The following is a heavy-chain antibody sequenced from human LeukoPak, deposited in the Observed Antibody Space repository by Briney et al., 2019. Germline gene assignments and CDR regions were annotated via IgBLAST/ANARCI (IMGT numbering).Heavy chain of an antibody. D-gene: IGHD3-10*01. CDR3: ASSGGAFGDYYMDV. Sequence: PGGSLRLSCAASGFTFSSYAMHWVRQAPGKGLEWVAVISYDGSNKYYADSVKGRFTISRDNSKNTLYLQMNSLRAEDTAVYYCASSGGAFGDYYMDVWGKGTTVTVSS. CDR2: ISYDGSNK. J-gene: IGHJ6*03. V-gene: IGHV3-30-3*01. CDR1: GFTFSSYA.